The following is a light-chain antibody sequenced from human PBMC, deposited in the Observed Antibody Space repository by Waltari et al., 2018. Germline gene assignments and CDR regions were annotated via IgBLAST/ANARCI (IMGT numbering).Light chain of an antibody. CDR2: STN. Sequence: QSVLTQPPSASGTPGQRVTISCSGSSSNIGGNTVTWYQHLPGTAPKRLIYSTNLRPSGVPDRFSGSKSGTSASLAISGLQSEDEADYYCAAWDDSLNGYVVFGGGTKLTVL. CDR3: AAWDDSLNGYVV. J-gene: IGLJ2*01. CDR1: SSNIGGNT. V-gene: IGLV1-44*01.